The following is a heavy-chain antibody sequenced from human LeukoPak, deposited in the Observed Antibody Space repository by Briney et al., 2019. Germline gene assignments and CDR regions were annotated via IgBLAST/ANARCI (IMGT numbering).Heavy chain of an antibody. CDR3: ARRGPYFDY. CDR1: GFTFSSYE. V-gene: IGHV3-48*03. J-gene: IGHJ4*02. CDR2: ISSSGSTI. D-gene: IGHD3-10*01. Sequence: GGSLRLSCAASGFTFSSYEMNWVRQAPGKGLEWVSYISSSGSTIYYADSVKGRFTISRDNAKNSLYLQMNSLRAEDTSIYYCARRGPYFDYWGQGILVTVSS.